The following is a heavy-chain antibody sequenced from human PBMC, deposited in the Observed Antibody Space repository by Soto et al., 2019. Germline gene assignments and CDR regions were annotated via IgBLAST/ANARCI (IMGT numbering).Heavy chain of an antibody. V-gene: IGHV4-38-2*01. CDR1: GYSISSGYY. CDR2: IYHSGST. CDR3: ARVPSSSWYWFDP. D-gene: IGHD6-13*01. Sequence: SETLSLTCAVSGYSISSGYYWGWIRQPPGKGLEWIGSIYHSGSTYYNPSLKSRVTISIDTSKNQFSLKLTSVTAADTAVYYCARVPSSSWYWFDPWGQGTLVT. J-gene: IGHJ5*02.